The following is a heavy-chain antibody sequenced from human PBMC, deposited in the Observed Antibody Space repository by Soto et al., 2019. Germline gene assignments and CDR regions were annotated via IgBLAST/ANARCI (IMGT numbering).Heavy chain of an antibody. CDR2: IYYSGST. J-gene: IGHJ4*02. D-gene: IGHD1-26*01. CDR1: GGSISGYY. Sequence: SETLSLTCTVSGGSISGYYWSWIRQPPGQGLEWIGYIYYSGSTNYNPSLKSRVTISVDTSKNQFSLKLSSVTAADTAVYYCARVKSGSYALYYFDYWGQGNLVTVSS. CDR3: ARVKSGSYALYYFDY. V-gene: IGHV4-59*01.